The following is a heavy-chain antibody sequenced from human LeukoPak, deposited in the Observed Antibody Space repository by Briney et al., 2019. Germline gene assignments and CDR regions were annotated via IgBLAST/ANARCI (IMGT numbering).Heavy chain of an antibody. J-gene: IGHJ6*03. Sequence: SETLSLTCTVSGGSISSSSDYWGWIRQAPGKGLEWIGSIYYHENTYYNSSLKSRVTISVDTSKNQFSLKLNSVTAADTAVYYCARVGYYPDYYMDVWGKGTTVTVSS. V-gene: IGHV4-39*01. CDR3: ARVGYYPDYYMDV. CDR2: IYYHENT. CDR1: GGSISSSSDY. D-gene: IGHD3-10*01.